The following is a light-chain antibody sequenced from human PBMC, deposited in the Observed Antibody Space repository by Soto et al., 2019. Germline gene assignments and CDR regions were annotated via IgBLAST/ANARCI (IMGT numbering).Light chain of an antibody. V-gene: IGKV1-5*01. CDR3: QQYNSQSLT. CDR1: QSISSW. J-gene: IGKJ4*01. CDR2: DAS. Sequence: DIQMTQSPSTLSASVGDRGNITCRASQSISSWLAWYQQKPGKAPKLLIYDASSLESGVPSRFSGSGSGTEFTLSISSLQPDDFATYYCQQYNSQSLTVGGGTKV.